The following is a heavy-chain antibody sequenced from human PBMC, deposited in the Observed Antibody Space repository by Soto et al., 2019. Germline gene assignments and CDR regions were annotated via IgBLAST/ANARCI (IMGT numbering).Heavy chain of an antibody. V-gene: IGHV2-26*01. CDR2: IFSNDEK. CDR3: VRLIAAAGTLVLVLDY. D-gene: IGHD6-13*01. Sequence: SGPTLVNPTETLTLTCTVSGFSLSNARMGVSWIRQPPGKALEWLAHIFSNDEKSYSTSLKSRLTISKDTSKSQVVLTMTNMDPVDTATYYCVRLIAAAGTLVLVLDYWGQGTLVTVSS. J-gene: IGHJ4*02. CDR1: GFSLSNARMG.